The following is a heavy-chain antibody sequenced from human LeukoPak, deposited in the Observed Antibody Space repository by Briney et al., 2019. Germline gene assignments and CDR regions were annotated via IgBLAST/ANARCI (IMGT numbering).Heavy chain of an antibody. V-gene: IGHV4-34*01. CDR2: INHSGST. CDR3: ARFVGAATTSHVDY. D-gene: IGHD1-26*01. Sequence: PSETLSLTCAVYGGSFSGYYWSWIRQPPGKGLEWIGEINHSGSTNYNPSLKSRVTISVDTSKNQFSLKLSSVTAADTAVYYCARFVGAATTSHVDYWGQGNLVTVSS. CDR1: GGSFSGYY. J-gene: IGHJ4*02.